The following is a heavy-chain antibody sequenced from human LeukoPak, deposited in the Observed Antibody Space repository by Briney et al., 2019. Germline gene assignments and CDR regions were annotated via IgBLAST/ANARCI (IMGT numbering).Heavy chain of an antibody. J-gene: IGHJ3*02. D-gene: IGHD6-13*01. Sequence: ASVKVSCKASGYTLTGYYMHWVRQAPGQGLEWMGWINPDSGGTNYAQKFQGRVTMTRDTSISTAYMELSRLRSDDTAVYYCARPRSSWYPTNAFDIWGQGTMVTVSS. CDR1: GYTLTGYY. CDR3: ARPRSSWYPTNAFDI. V-gene: IGHV1-2*02. CDR2: INPDSGGT.